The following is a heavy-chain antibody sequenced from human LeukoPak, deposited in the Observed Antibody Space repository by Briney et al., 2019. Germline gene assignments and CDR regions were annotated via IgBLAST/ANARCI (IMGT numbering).Heavy chain of an antibody. CDR1: GGSISSGGYY. CDR3: ARDNVLGGVTSYFDY. V-gene: IGHV4-31*03. J-gene: IGHJ4*02. D-gene: IGHD3-16*01. CDR2: IYYSGST. Sequence: PSQTLSLTCTVSGGSISSGGYYWSWIRQHPGKGLEWIGYIYYSGSTYYNPSLKSRVTISVDPSKNQFSLKVISVTAADTAVYHCARDNVLGGVTSYFDYWGQGILVTVSS.